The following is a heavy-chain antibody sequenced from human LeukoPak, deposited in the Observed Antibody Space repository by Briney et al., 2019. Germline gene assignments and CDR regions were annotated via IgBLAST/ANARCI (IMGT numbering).Heavy chain of an antibody. CDR3: ARDLVSFDYGDPRYWYFDL. D-gene: IGHD4-17*01. J-gene: IGHJ2*01. V-gene: IGHV3-48*04. CDR1: GFTFSSYA. Sequence: GGSLRLSCAASGFTFSSYAMNWVRQAPGKGLEWVSYISSSSSTIYYADSVKGRFTISRDNAKNSLYLQMNSLRAEDTAVYYCARDLVSFDYGDPRYWYFDLWGRGTLVTVSS. CDR2: ISSSSSTI.